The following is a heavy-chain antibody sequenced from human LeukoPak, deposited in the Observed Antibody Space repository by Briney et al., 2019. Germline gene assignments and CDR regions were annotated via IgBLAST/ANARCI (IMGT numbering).Heavy chain of an antibody. Sequence: SQTLSLTCTVSGGSISSGGYYWSWIRQHPGKGLEWIGYIYYSGSTYYNPSLKSRVTISVDTSKNQFSLKLSSVTAADTAVYYCARRARERDGDWAFDIWGQGTMVTVSS. CDR2: IYYSGST. CDR3: ARRARERDGDWAFDI. CDR1: GGSISSGGYY. V-gene: IGHV4-31*03. D-gene: IGHD4-17*01. J-gene: IGHJ3*02.